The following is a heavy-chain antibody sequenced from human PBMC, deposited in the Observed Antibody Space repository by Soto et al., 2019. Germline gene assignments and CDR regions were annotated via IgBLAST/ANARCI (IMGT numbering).Heavy chain of an antibody. CDR2: ISSSSSTI. D-gene: IGHD4-4*01. CDR1: GFTFSSYS. CDR3: VRESNQLNWFAP. J-gene: IGHJ5*02. V-gene: IGHV3-48*02. Sequence: EVQLVESGGGLVQPGGSLRLSCAASGFTFSSYSMNWVRQAPGKGLEWVSYISSSSSTIYYADSVKGRFTISRDNAKNSLNRQMNCLRDEDKAVYYCVRESNQLNWFAPWGQGSLVTVSS.